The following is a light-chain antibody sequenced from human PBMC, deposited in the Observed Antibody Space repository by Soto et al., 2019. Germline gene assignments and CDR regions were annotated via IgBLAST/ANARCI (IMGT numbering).Light chain of an antibody. Sequence: EIVLTQSPGTLSLSPGERGTLSCRASQGVASTYLAWYQQKPGQAPRLLIYAASTLQSGVPSRFSGSGSGTDFTLTISCLQSEDFATYYCQQYYSFPYTFGQGTKVDIK. CDR1: QGVASTY. J-gene: IGKJ2*01. CDR2: AAS. V-gene: IGKV3D-7*01. CDR3: QQYYSFPYT.